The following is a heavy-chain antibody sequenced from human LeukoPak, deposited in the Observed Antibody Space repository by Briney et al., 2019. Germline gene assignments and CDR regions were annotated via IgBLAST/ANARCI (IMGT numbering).Heavy chain of an antibody. CDR3: AREVYGLDY. CDR2: IKQDGSEK. CDR1: GFTFSSYW. D-gene: IGHD6-6*01. Sequence: PGGSLRLSCAASGFTFSSYWMSWVRHAAWKRLEWVANIKQDGSEKYYVDSVKGRFTISRDNAKNSLYLQMNSLRAEDTAVYYCAREVYGLDYWGQGTLVTVSS. V-gene: IGHV3-7*01. J-gene: IGHJ4*02.